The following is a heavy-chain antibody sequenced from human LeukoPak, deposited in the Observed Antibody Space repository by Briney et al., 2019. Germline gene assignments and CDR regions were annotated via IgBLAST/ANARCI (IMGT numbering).Heavy chain of an antibody. V-gene: IGHV3-21*04. CDR2: ISSSSSYI. CDR1: GFTFSSYS. Sequence: KAGGSLRLSCAASGFTFSSYSMNWVRQAPGKGLEWVSSISSSSSYIYYADSVKGRFTISRDNSKNTLYLQMNSLRAEDTAVCYCAKAPSGQLPPANYYYYMDVWGKGTTVTVSS. CDR3: AKAPSGQLPPANYYYYMDV. J-gene: IGHJ6*03. D-gene: IGHD2-2*01.